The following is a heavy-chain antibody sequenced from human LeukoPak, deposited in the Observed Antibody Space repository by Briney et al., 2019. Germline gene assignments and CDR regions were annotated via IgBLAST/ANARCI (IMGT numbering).Heavy chain of an antibody. V-gene: IGHV4-39*01. CDR2: IYRSGST. J-gene: IGHJ4*02. CDR3: ARHDRNYERFDS. Sequence: PSETLSLTCTVSGGSISSSSYYWGWIRQPPGKGLEWIGSIYRSGSTYYNPSLKSRVTISVDTSKNQFSLDVSSVTAADTALYYCARHDRNYERFDSWGQGTLVTVSS. CDR1: GGSISSSSYY. D-gene: IGHD3-3*01.